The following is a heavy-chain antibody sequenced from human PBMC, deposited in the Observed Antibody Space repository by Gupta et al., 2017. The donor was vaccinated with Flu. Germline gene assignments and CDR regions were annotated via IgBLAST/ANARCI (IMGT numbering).Heavy chain of an antibody. CDR3: ARRGVGYYDLDY. CDR2: IYYTGST. CDR1: IGVSNNF. J-gene: IGHJ4*02. Sequence: IGVSNNFWGWIRQPPGKGLEWIGTIYYTGSTYYSPSLKSRVTISVDTSKNQFSLKLTSVTAADTAVYYCARRGVGYYDLDYWGQGTLVTVSS. V-gene: IGHV4-39*01. D-gene: IGHD3-3*01.